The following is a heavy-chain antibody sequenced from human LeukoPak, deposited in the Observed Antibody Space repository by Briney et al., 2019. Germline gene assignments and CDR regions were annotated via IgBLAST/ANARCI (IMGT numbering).Heavy chain of an antibody. CDR3: ASSSGSYYTPYFDY. CDR2: IIPIFGTA. D-gene: IGHD3-10*01. V-gene: IGHV1-69*06. CDR1: GGTFSSYA. J-gene: IGHJ4*02. Sequence: SVKVSCKASGGTFSSYAISWVRQAPGQGLEWMGGIIPIFGTANYAQKFQGRVTITADKSTSTAYMELSSLRSEDTAVYYCASSSGSYYTPYFDYWGQGTLVTVSS.